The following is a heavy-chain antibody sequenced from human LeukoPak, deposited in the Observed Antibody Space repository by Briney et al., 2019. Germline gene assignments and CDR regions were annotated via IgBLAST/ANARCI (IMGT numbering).Heavy chain of an antibody. CDR1: GYTFTGYY. CDR2: INPNSGGT. Sequence: ASVKVSCKASGYTFTGYYMHWVRQAPGQGLEWMGWINPNSGGTNYAQKFQGRVTMTRDTSISTAYMELSRLRSDDTAVYYCARDYSGSGDTIDYWGQGTLVTVSS. D-gene: IGHD3-10*01. CDR3: ARDYSGSGDTIDY. J-gene: IGHJ4*02. V-gene: IGHV1-2*02.